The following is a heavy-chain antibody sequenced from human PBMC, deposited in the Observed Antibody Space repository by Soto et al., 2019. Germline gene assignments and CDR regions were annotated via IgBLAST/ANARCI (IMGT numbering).Heavy chain of an antibody. V-gene: IGHV3-23*01. CDR3: AEGGGSYRLDY. Sequence: EAQLLESGGGLVQPGGSLRLSCAASGFTFSNYAMSWVRQAPGRGMEWVSAISGSGGSTYFADSVKGRVTISRDNSKNKLYLRMRTLGAEDTDVDYGAEGGGSYRLDYWGQGTLVTVSS. D-gene: IGHD1-26*01. J-gene: IGHJ4*02. CDR2: ISGSGGST. CDR1: GFTFSNYA.